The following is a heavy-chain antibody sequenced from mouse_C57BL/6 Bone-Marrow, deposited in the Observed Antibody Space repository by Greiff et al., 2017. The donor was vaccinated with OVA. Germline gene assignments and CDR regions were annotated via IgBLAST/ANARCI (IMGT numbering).Heavy chain of an antibody. CDR1: GYTFTSYW. V-gene: IGHV1-52*01. CDR2: IDPSDSET. CDR3: ARRGSSLYYYAMDY. D-gene: IGHD1-1*01. Sequence: VQLQQPGAELVRPGSSVKLSCKASGYTFTSYWMHWVKQRPIQGLEWIGNIDPSDSETHYNHKFKDKATVTVDKSSSTAYMKLSSLTSEDTADDYWARRGSSLYYYAMDYWGQGTSVTVSS. J-gene: IGHJ4*01.